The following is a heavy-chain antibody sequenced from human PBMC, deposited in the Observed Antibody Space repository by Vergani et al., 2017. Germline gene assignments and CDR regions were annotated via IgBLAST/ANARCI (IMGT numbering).Heavy chain of an antibody. CDR1: GFSLSTSGVG. Sequence: QITLKESGPTLVKPTQTLTLTCTFSGFSLSTSGVGLGWIRQPPGKALEWLALIYWNDDKRYSPSLKSRLTITKDTSKNQVVLTMTNMDPVDTATYYCAHTSYYYDILTGYYRAEYFQHWGKGTLVTVS. J-gene: IGHJ1*01. CDR3: AHTSYYYDILTGYYRAEYFQH. V-gene: IGHV2-5*01. D-gene: IGHD3-9*01. CDR2: IYWNDDK.